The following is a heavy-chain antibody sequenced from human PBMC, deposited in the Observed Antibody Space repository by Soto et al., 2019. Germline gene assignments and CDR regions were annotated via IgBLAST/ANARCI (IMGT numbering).Heavy chain of an antibody. CDR3: ANIHTSSANCDY. CDR2: ISHSGGNI. J-gene: IGHJ4*02. Sequence: AGGSTGLSCEASESSSSASSMGWVCKAPGEGLEWVSSISHSGGNIYYADSVKGRLTISRDNSRNTLFLQMNSLRAEDTAVYFCANIHTSSANCDYWGQGTLVTGSS. D-gene: IGHD6-6*01. V-gene: IGHV3-23*01. CDR1: ESSSSASS.